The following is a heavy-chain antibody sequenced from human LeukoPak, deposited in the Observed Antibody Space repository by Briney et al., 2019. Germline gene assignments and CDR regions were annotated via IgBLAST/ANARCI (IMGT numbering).Heavy chain of an antibody. Sequence: GGSLRLSCAASGFTFSSYAMSWVRQAPGKGLEWVSAISGSGGSTYYADSVKGRLTISRDNSKNTLYLQMNSLRAEDTAVYYCAKQQLVPMSLYWGQGTLVTVSS. D-gene: IGHD6-13*01. CDR2: ISGSGGST. J-gene: IGHJ4*02. CDR1: GFTFSSYA. CDR3: AKQQLVPMSLY. V-gene: IGHV3-23*01.